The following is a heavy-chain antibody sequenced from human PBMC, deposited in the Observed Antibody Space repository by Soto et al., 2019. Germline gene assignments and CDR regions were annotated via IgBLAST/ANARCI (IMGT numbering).Heavy chain of an antibody. CDR1: GFTFSSYA. CDR3: ARDHYYGSGSYLDY. CDR2: ISYDGSNK. V-gene: IGHV3-30-3*01. J-gene: IGHJ4*02. Sequence: LRLSCAASGFTFSSYAMHWVRQAPGKGLEWVAVISYDGSNKYYADSVKGRFTISRDNSKNTLYLQMNSLRAEDTAVYYCARDHYYGSGSYLDYWGQGTLVTVSS. D-gene: IGHD3-10*01.